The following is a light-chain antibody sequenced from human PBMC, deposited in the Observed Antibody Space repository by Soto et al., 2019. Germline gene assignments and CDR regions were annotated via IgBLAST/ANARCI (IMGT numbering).Light chain of an antibody. CDR1: QRIASN. V-gene: IGKV3-15*01. Sequence: IVMTQSPATLSVSPGERATLSCRASQRIASNLAWYQQKPGQPPRLLIYDASTRAAGIPARFSGSGSGTEFTLTISSLQSEDFAVYYCQQYGSSGTFGQGTKVDIK. CDR2: DAS. J-gene: IGKJ1*01. CDR3: QQYGSSGT.